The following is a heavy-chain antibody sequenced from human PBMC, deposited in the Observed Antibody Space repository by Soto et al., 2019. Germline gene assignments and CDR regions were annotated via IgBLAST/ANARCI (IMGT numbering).Heavy chain of an antibody. CDR3: ARDFVVFAIRQLNYGLDV. J-gene: IGHJ6*02. CDR2: INPNSGAT. CDR1: RYTFSGYY. Sequence: QGQLVQSGAEVKKPGASVKVSCKASRYTFSGYYIHWVRQAPGQGLEWMGWINPNSGATDYAQRFLGRVSMPRDTSIKSAYMELIGLRSDDTAVYYCARDFVVFAIRQLNYGLDVWGQGTTVTVSS. V-gene: IGHV1-2*02. D-gene: IGHD2-21*01.